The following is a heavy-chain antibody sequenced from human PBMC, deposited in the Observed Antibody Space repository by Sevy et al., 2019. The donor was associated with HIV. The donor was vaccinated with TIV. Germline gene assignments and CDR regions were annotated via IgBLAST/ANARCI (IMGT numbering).Heavy chain of an antibody. CDR2: INPNSGGT. Sequence: ASVKVSCKASGYTFTGYYMHWVLQAPGQGLEWMGRINPNSGGTNYAQKFQGRVTMTRDTSISTAYMELSRLRSDDTAVYYCARGGYCTGGVCYSLDYYYYGMDVWGQRTTVTVSS. CDR1: GYTFTGYY. D-gene: IGHD2-8*02. V-gene: IGHV1-2*06. J-gene: IGHJ6*02. CDR3: ARGGYCTGGVCYSLDYYYYGMDV.